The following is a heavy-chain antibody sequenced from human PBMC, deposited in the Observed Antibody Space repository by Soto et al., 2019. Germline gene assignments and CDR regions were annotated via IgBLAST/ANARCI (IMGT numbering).Heavy chain of an antibody. D-gene: IGHD2-15*01. CDR1: GFTFSSYA. CDR3: ARDKGVAWDDAFDI. CDR2: ISYDGSNK. Sequence: QVQLVESGGGVVQPGRSLRLSCAASGFTFSSYAMHWVRQAPGKGLEWVAVISYDGSNKYYADSVKGRFTISRDNSKNTLYLQMNSLRAEDTAVYYCARDKGVAWDDAFDIWGQGTMVTVSS. V-gene: IGHV3-30-3*01. J-gene: IGHJ3*02.